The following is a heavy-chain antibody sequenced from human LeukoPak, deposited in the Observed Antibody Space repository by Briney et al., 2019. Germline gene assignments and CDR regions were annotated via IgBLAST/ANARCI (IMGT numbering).Heavy chain of an antibody. V-gene: IGHV3-21*01. CDR3: AKTTDNYYYYMDV. CDR1: GFTFSSYS. D-gene: IGHD4-17*01. J-gene: IGHJ6*03. CDR2: ISTSSSYI. Sequence: SGGSLRLSCAASGFTFSSYSMNWVRQAPGKGLEWVSSISTSSSYIYYADSVKGRFTISRDNAKNSLYLQMNSLRAEDTAVYYCAKTTDNYYYYMDVWGKGTTVTVSS.